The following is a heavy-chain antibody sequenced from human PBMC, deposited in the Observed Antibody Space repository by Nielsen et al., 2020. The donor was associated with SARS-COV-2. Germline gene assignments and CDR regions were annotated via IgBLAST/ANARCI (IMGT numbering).Heavy chain of an antibody. CDR1: GFTFSSYD. J-gene: IGHJ6*02. CDR2: IGTAGDT. V-gene: IGHV3-13*04. Sequence: GGSLRLSCAASGFTFSSYDMHWVRQATGKGLEWVSAIGTAGDTYYPGSVKGRFTISRDNAKNSLYLQMNSLRAEDTAVYYCARDWGIYYYYGMDVWGQGTTVTVSS. D-gene: IGHD7-27*01. CDR3: ARDWGIYYYYGMDV.